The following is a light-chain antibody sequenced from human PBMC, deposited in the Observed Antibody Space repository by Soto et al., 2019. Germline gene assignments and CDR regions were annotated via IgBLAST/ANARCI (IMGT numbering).Light chain of an antibody. CDR3: QQLNSYPPGLT. Sequence: IQLTQSPSSLSASVGDRVTITCRASQGISSYLAWYQQKPGKAPKLLIYAASTLQSGVPSRCSGSGSGTDFTLTISSLQPEDFATYYCQQLNSYPPGLTFGGGTKVEIK. J-gene: IGKJ4*01. CDR2: AAS. CDR1: QGISSY. V-gene: IGKV1-9*01.